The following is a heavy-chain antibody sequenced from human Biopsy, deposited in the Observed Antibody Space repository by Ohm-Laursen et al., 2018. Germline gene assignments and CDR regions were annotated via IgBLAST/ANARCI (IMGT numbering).Heavy chain of an antibody. D-gene: IGHD3-3*01. CDR3: AREDEGLLRALDL. CDR2: IYTIGDT. CDR1: GGSIGSYY. V-gene: IGHV4-4*07. Sequence: SDTLSLTCTVSGGSIGSYYWMWIRQPAGKGLEWIGHIYTIGDTTYNPSLESRVTMSLDTSENQFSLKMTSLTAADTAVYFCAREDEGLLRALDLWGQGTMVTVSS. J-gene: IGHJ3*01.